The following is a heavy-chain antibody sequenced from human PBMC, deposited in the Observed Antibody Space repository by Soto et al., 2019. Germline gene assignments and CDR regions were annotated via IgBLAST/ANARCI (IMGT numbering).Heavy chain of an antibody. CDR2: IFPQSGAT. Sequence: QVQLVQSGAEVKKPGASVRVSCKSSGYTFSDYNVHWGRQAPGQGLEWLGWIFPQSGATKYTQRLQGRVTMTRDTSISAVYMELRGLRSDDTAAYYCARESSTWNQSCSRTTCALDHGGQGTLVIVSS. V-gene: IGHV1-2*02. CDR3: ARESSTWNQSCSRTTCALDH. D-gene: IGHD2-2*01. CDR1: GYTFSDYN. J-gene: IGHJ4*02.